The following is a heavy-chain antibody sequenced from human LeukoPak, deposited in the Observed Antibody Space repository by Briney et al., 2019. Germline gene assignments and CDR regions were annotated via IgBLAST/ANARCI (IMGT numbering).Heavy chain of an antibody. J-gene: IGHJ4*02. D-gene: IGHD3-22*01. CDR3: ARDDYDSSGSVGY. V-gene: IGHV4-31*03. CDR1: GGSISSGGYY. Sequence: SETLSLTCTVSGGSISSGGYYWSWIRQHPGKGLEWIGYIYYSGSTYYNPSLKSRVTISVDTSKNQFSLKLSSVTAADTAVYYCARDDYDSSGSVGYWGQGILVTVSS. CDR2: IYYSGST.